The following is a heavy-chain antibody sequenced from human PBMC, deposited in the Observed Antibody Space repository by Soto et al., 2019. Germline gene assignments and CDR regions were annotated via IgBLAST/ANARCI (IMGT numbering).Heavy chain of an antibody. Sequence: VGSLRLSCAASGFTFSSYSMNWVRQAPGKGLEWVSSISSSSSYIYYADSVKGRFTISRDNAKNSLYLQMNSLRAEDTAVYYCASPLITVNKTRHDGFDIWGQGTMVT. CDR3: ASPLITVNKTRHDGFDI. J-gene: IGHJ3*02. CDR2: ISSSSSYI. D-gene: IGHD3-10*01. V-gene: IGHV3-21*01. CDR1: GFTFSSYS.